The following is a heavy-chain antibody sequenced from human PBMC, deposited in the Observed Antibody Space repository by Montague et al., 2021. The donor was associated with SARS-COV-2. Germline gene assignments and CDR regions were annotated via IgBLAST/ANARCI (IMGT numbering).Heavy chain of an antibody. Sequence: SETLSLTCTVSGGSISSSSNYWGWIRQPPGKGLEWIGSIYYSGXTXYXXXXKXRVTISVDTSKNQFSLKLSSVTAADTAVYYCATESLGYCSSTSCYGPHYGMDVWGQGTTVTVSS. CDR2: IYYSGXT. J-gene: IGHJ6*02. CDR1: GGSISSSSNY. CDR3: ATESLGYCSSTSCYGPHYGMDV. V-gene: IGHV4-39*07. D-gene: IGHD2-2*01.